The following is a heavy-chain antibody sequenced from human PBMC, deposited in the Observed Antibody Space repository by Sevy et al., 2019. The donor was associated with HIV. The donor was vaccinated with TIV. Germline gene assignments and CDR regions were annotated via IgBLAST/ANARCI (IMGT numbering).Heavy chain of an antibody. CDR2: IFYSGRT. D-gene: IGHD6-19*01. CDR3: VRRRAVAGTFAFDN. CDR1: GGSINSGDYY. V-gene: IGHV4-30-4*01. Sequence: SETLSLTCTVSGGSINSGDYYWNWIRQPPGKGLEWIGYIFYSGRTYYNPSLKSRVAISLDKSKIQFSVKLTSVKGADTAVYYCVRRRAVAGTFAFDNWGQGALVTVSS. J-gene: IGHJ4*02.